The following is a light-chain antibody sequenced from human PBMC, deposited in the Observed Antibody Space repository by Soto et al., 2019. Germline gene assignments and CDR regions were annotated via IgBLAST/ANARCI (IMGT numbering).Light chain of an antibody. J-gene: IGKJ3*01. Sequence: EIVLTQSPGTLSLSPGERATLSCRASQSINNRYFAWYQQKPGQAPRLLIYAASSRSTVIPDRFSGSGSGTDITLTISRREQADVAVYYCQQLGGPPGFTFGPGTKVDIK. V-gene: IGKV3-20*01. CDR3: QQLGGPPGFT. CDR1: QSINNRY. CDR2: AAS.